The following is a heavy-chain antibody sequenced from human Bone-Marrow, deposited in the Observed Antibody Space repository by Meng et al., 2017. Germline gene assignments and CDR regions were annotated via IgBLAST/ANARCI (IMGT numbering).Heavy chain of an antibody. CDR1: GFTVSSNY. D-gene: IGHD6-19*01. J-gene: IGHJ4*02. Sequence: GESLKISCAASGFTVSSNYMSWVRQAPGKGLEWVAVISYDGSNKYYADSVKGRFTISRDNSKNPLYLQMNSLRAEDTAVYYCARVHHPPDSSGWLYYFDYWSQGTLVTVSS. CDR2: ISYDGSNK. V-gene: IGHV3-30*03. CDR3: ARVHHPPDSSGWLYYFDY.